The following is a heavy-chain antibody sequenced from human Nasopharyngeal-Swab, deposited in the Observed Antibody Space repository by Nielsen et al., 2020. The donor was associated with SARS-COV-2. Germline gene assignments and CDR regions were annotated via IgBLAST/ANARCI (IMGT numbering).Heavy chain of an antibody. J-gene: IGHJ1*01. Sequence: GESLKISCAASGFTVSSNYMSWVRQAPGKGLEWVSVIYSGGNTHYADSVRGRFTVSRDDSKNTLYLQMNNVRAEDTAVYYCARDLGGGYCTTTNCPGSWGQGTLVTVSS. D-gene: IGHD2-2*01. CDR2: IYSGGNT. V-gene: IGHV3-53*01. CDR3: ARDLGGGYCTTTNCPGS. CDR1: GFTVSSNY.